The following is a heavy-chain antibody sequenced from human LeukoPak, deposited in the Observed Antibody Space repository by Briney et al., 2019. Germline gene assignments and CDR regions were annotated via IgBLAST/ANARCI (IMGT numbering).Heavy chain of an antibody. CDR1: GFTFSSYA. Sequence: GGSLRLSCAASGFTFSSYAMSWVGQPPGRGLEWVAAISGGVEKTYYADSVRGRVTISRDNYKDTLTLEMNSLRAEDTAIYYCAILSWDGRGTFSWGQGTLVTVSS. CDR3: AILSWDGRGTFS. D-gene: IGHD2/OR15-2a*01. CDR2: ISGGVEKT. J-gene: IGHJ5*02. V-gene: IGHV3-23*01.